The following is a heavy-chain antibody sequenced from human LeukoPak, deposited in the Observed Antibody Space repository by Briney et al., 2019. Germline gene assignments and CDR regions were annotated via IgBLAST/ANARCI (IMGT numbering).Heavy chain of an antibody. Sequence: PSETLSLTCAVSGASFSGGGNSWSWIRQPPGKGLEWIGWFSHTGSTYYNPSLKSRVTISVDRSNNQFSLKLRSMTAADTAVYYCAGTGVTFDYWGQGTLVTVSS. D-gene: IGHD4-23*01. V-gene: IGHV4-30-2*01. CDR2: FSHTGST. J-gene: IGHJ4*02. CDR1: GASFSGGGNS. CDR3: AGTGVTFDY.